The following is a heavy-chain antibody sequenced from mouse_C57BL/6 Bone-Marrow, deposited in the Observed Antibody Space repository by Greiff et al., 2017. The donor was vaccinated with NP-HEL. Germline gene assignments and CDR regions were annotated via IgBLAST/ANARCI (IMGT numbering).Heavy chain of an antibody. D-gene: IGHD2-5*01. V-gene: IGHV1-7*01. CDR3: ARSYYSNYDFAY. Sequence: QVQLQQSGAELAKPGASVKLSCKASGYTFTSYWMHWVKQRPGQGLEWIGYINPSSGYTKYNQKFKDKATLTADKSTSTAYMQRSSRTYEDSAVYYCARSYYSNYDFAYWGQGTLVTVSA. CDR2: INPSSGYT. J-gene: IGHJ3*01. CDR1: GYTFTSYW.